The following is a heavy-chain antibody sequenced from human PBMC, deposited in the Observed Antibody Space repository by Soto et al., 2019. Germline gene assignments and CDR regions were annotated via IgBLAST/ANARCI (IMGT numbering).Heavy chain of an antibody. CDR1: GGSFSGYY. Sequence: SETLSLTCAVYGGSFSGYYWSWIRQPPGKGLEWIGEINHSGSTNYNPSLKSRVTISVDTSKNQFSLKLSSVTAADRAVYYCARGVRCTNGVCSGYYYYGMDVWGQATTVTVSS. J-gene: IGHJ6*02. V-gene: IGHV4-34*01. D-gene: IGHD2-8*01. CDR2: INHSGST. CDR3: ARGVRCTNGVCSGYYYYGMDV.